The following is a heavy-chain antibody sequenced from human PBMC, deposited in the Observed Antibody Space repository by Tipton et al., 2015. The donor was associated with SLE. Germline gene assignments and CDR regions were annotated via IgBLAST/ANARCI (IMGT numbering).Heavy chain of an antibody. CDR1: GGSISSGFYY. CDR2: IYYSGIT. CDR3: VAGCSGGTCYDDY. J-gene: IGHJ4*02. Sequence: TLSLTCTVSGGSISSGFYYWGWFRQTPGKGLEWIGGIYYSGITYYNPSLESRVTIFVDKSKNQFSLNLSSMSAADTAVYYCVAGCSGGTCYDDYWGQGTLVTVSS. D-gene: IGHD2-15*01. V-gene: IGHV4-39*01.